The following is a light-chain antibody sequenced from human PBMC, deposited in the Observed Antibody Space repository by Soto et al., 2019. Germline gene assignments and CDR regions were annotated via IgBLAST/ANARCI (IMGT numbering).Light chain of an antibody. CDR2: DVD. V-gene: IGLV2-11*01. CDR1: SSDVGGDNY. J-gene: IGLJ3*02. Sequence: QSALTQPRSVSGSPGQSVTISCTGISSDVGGDNYVSWYQQNPDKAPQLVIFDVDKRPSGIPDRFSGSKSGNTASLTISGLQAEDEADYYCCSYGGSSVVFGGGTKVTVL. CDR3: CSYGGSSVV.